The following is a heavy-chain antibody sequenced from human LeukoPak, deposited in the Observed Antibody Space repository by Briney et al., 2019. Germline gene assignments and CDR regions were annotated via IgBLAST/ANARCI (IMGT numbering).Heavy chain of an antibody. Sequence: GRSLRLSCAASGFTFSRYALHWVRQAPGKGLEWVAVISFDAAKAYYADAVMGRFSISRDNSNSTLFLQMNSLRENDTAVYHCARGRGATKKYWGQGTLVTVSS. CDR2: ISFDAAKA. D-gene: IGHD1-26*01. CDR3: ARGRGATKKY. CDR1: GFTFSRYA. V-gene: IGHV3-30*04. J-gene: IGHJ4*02.